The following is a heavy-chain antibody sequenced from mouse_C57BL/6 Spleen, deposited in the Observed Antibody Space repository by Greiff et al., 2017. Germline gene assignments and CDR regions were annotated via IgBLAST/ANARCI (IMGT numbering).Heavy chain of an antibody. CDR1: GYAFSSSW. Sequence: QVQLQQSGPELVKPGASVKISCKASGYAFSSSWMHWVKQRPGKGLEWIGRIYPGDGDTNYNGKFKGKATLTADKSSSTAYMQLSSLTSEDSAVYFCARGGGDYVDYWGQGTTLTVSS. CDR3: ARGGGDYVDY. J-gene: IGHJ2*01. V-gene: IGHV1-82*01. CDR2: IYPGDGDT.